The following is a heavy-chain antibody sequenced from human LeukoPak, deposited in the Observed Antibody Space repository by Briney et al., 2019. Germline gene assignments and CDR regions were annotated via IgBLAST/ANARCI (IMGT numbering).Heavy chain of an antibody. V-gene: IGHV3-21*01. J-gene: IGHJ3*02. CDR3: ARGNYYDSSGYSLDAFDI. CDR2: ISSSSSYI. D-gene: IGHD3-22*01. Sequence: GGSLRLSCAASGFTFSSYWMSWVRQAPGKGLEWVSSISSSSSYIYYADSVRGRFTISRDNAKNSLYLQMNSLRAEDTAVYYCARGNYYDSSGYSLDAFDIWGQGTMVTVSS. CDR1: GFTFSSYW.